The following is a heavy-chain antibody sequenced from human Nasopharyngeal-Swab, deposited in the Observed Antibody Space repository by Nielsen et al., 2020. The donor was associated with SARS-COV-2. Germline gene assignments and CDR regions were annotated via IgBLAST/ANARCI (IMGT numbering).Heavy chain of an antibody. CDR1: GFTFSSYA. J-gene: IGHJ6*03. CDR2: ISGSGGSK. CDR3: AKHPIRIYYYYMDV. Sequence: GESLKISCAASGFTFSSYAMSWVRQAPGKGLEWVSAISGSGGSKYYAESVKGRFTITRDNSKNTLYLQMNSLRAEDTAVYYCAKHPIRIYYYYMDVWGKGTTVTVSS. V-gene: IGHV3-23*01. D-gene: IGHD2/OR15-2a*01.